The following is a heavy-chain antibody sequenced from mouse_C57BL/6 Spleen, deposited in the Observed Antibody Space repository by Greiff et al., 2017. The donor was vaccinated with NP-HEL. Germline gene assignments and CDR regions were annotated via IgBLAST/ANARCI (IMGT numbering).Heavy chain of an antibody. V-gene: IGHV1-78*01. Sequence: VQLQESDAELVKPGASVKISCKVSGYTFTDHTIHWMKQRPEQGLEWIGYIYPRDGSTKYNEKFKGKATLTADKSSSTAYMQLNSLTSEDSAVYFCARFPLYYDDDWYFDVWGTGTTVTVSS. CDR2: IYPRDGST. CDR1: GYTFTDHT. D-gene: IGHD2-4*01. J-gene: IGHJ1*03. CDR3: ARFPLYYDDDWYFDV.